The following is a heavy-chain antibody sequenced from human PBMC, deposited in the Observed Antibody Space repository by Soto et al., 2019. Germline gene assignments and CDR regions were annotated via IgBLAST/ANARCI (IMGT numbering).Heavy chain of an antibody. CDR1: GFTFSSYG. V-gene: IGHV3-30*18. Sequence: HPGGSLRLSCAASGFTFSSYGMHWVRQAPGKGLEWVAVISYDGSNKYYADSVKGRFTISRDNSKNTLYLQMNSLRAEDTAVYYCAKDRAGYSSSSPFDYWGQGTLVTVSS. CDR2: ISYDGSNK. D-gene: IGHD6-13*01. CDR3: AKDRAGYSSSSPFDY. J-gene: IGHJ4*02.